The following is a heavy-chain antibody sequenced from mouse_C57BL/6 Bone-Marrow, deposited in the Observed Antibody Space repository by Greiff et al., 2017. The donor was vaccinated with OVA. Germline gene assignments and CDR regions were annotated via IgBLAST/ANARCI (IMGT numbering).Heavy chain of an antibody. D-gene: IGHD3-2*02. CDR3: ARGGQLSHFDY. Sequence: EVKLMESGPGLVKPSQSLSLTCSVTGYSITSGYYWNWIRQFPGNKLEWMGYISYDGSNNYNPSLKNRISITRDSSKNQFFLKLNSVTTEDTATYYCARGGQLSHFDYWGQGTTLTVSS. CDR1: GYSITSGYY. J-gene: IGHJ2*01. CDR2: ISYDGSN. V-gene: IGHV3-6*01.